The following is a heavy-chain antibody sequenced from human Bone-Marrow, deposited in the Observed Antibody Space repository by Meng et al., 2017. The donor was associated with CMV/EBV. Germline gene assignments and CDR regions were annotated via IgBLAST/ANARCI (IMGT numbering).Heavy chain of an antibody. CDR2: ISYDGSNK. Sequence: GGSLRLSCAASGFTFSSYAMHWVRQAPGKGLEWVAVISYDGSNKYYPASVKGRFSISRENAKNSFYLQMNSLRAGDTAVYYCARVAIRSGFGMDVWGLGTTVTVSS. D-gene: IGHD3-3*01. V-gene: IGHV3-30*14. CDR1: GFTFSSYA. J-gene: IGHJ6*02. CDR3: ARVAIRSGFGMDV.